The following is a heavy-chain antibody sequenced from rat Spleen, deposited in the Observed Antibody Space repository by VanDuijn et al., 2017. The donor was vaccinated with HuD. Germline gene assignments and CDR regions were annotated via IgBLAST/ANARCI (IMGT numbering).Heavy chain of an antibody. D-gene: IGHD1-2*01. CDR1: GFTFSDYY. Sequence: EVQLVESDGGLVQPGRSLKLSCAASGFTFSDYYMAWVRQAPTKGLEWVASISPSGGRIYYRDSVKGRFTVSRDNAKSTLYLQVDSLRSEDTATYYCAKGYYSSYIPDYWGQGVMVTVSS. J-gene: IGHJ2*01. CDR3: AKGYYSSYIPDY. V-gene: IGHV5-25*01. CDR2: ISPSGGRI.